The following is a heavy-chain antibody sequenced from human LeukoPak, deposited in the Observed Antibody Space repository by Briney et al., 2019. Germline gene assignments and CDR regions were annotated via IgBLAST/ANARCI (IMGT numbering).Heavy chain of an antibody. V-gene: IGHV3-30-3*01. CDR2: LSFDGDEK. Sequence: GGSLRLSCAASGFTFNTYSMHWVRQAPGKGLEWVAVLSFDGDEKHYADSVKGRFTISRDNSENTLYLEMNSLRAEDTAVYYCARNKRADIWGQGTMVTVSS. CDR3: ARNKRADI. D-gene: IGHD1/OR15-1a*01. CDR1: GFTFNTYS. J-gene: IGHJ3*02.